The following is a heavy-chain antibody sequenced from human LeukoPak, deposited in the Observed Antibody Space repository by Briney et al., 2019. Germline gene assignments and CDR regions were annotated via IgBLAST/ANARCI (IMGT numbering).Heavy chain of an antibody. D-gene: IGHD6-19*01. J-gene: IGHJ4*02. CDR3: ASSRSSGWPYYFDY. V-gene: IGHV4-4*07. CDR1: GGSISSYY. Sequence: PSETLSLTCTVSGGSISSYYWSWIRQPAGKGLEWIGRIYTSGSTNYNPSLKSRVTMSVDTSKNQFSLKLSSVTAADTAVYYCASSRSSGWPYYFDYWGQGTLVTVSS. CDR2: IYTSGST.